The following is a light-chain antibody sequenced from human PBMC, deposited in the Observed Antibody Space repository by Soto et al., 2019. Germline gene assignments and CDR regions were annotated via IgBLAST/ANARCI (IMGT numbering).Light chain of an antibody. CDR3: QQYYSTPLFT. J-gene: IGKJ3*01. CDR1: QSVLYSSNNKNY. Sequence: DIVMTQSPDPLAVSLGERATINCKSSQSVLYSSNNKNYLAWYQQKPGQPPKLLIYWASTRESGVPDRFSGSGSGTDLTLTISSLQAEDVAVYYCQQYYSTPLFTFGPGTKVDIK. CDR2: WAS. V-gene: IGKV4-1*01.